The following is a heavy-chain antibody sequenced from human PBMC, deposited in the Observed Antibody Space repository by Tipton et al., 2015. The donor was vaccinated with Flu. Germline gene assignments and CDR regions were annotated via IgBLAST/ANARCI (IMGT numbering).Heavy chain of an antibody. Sequence: QVQLVQSGPEVKKPGASVKVSCKASGYTFTSYGISWVRQAPGQGLEWMGWISAYNGNTNYAQKLQGRVTMTTDTSTSTAYMELRSLRSDDTAVYYCARDRRTTGTTWIRSPSTPPYAWCDPWGQGTLVSVSS. J-gene: IGHJ5*02. V-gene: IGHV1-18*01. CDR1: GYTFTSYG. D-gene: IGHD1-1*01. CDR2: ISAYNGNT. CDR3: ARDRRTTGTTWIRSPSTPPYAWCDP.